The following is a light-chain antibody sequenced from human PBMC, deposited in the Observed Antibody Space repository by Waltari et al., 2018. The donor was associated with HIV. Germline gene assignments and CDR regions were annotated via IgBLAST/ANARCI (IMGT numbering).Light chain of an antibody. CDR1: SSNIGRNY. V-gene: IGLV1-47*01. J-gene: IGLJ1*01. CDR2: RNN. Sequence: QSVLTQPPSASGTPGQRVTISCSGSSSNIGRNYVYWYQQLPGTAPKLLIYRNNQRPSGVPDRFSGSKSGTSASLAISGLRSEDEADYYCAAWDDSLHGYVFGSGTKISV. CDR3: AAWDDSLHGYV.